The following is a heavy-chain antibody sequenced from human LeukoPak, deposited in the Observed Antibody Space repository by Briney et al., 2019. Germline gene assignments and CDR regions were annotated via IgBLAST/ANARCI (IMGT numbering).Heavy chain of an antibody. CDR2: IYYSGST. V-gene: IGHV4-59*01. CDR1: GGSISSYY. D-gene: IGHD2-15*01. CDR3: ASTDCSGGSCYSDY. Sequence: PSQTLSLTCTVSGGSISSYYWSWIRQPPGKGLEWIGYIYYSGSTNYNPSLKSRVTISVDTSKSQFSLKLSSVTAADTAVYYCASTDCSGGSCYSDYWGQGTLVTVSS. J-gene: IGHJ4*02.